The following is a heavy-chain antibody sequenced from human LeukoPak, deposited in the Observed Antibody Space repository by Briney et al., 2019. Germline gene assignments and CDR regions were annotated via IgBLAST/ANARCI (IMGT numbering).Heavy chain of an antibody. V-gene: IGHV3-23*01. CDR1: GFSFSSHA. CDR2: ISISGDDT. CDR3: ANEIRPNDY. Sequence: PGGSLRLSCATSGFSFSSHAMTWVRQAPGKGLEWLSAISISGDDTYYADSVKGRFTISRDNPKNPLYLQMNSPRADDTAMYYCANEIRPNDYWGQGTLVTVSS. J-gene: IGHJ4*02. D-gene: IGHD4-17*01.